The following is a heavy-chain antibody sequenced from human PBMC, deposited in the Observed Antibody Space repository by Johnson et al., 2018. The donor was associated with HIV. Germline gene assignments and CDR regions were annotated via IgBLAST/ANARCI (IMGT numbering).Heavy chain of an antibody. CDR2: TNSDGTTT. J-gene: IGHJ3*02. D-gene: IGHD3-22*01. CDR1: GLIFSRSW. Sequence: VQLVESGGGLVQPGGSLRLSCAASGLIFSRSWMHWVRQAPGNGLVWVSRTNSDGTTTNYADSVKGRFTISRDKAKNTLHLQMNSLRAEDTAVYYCARDRNYYDSSAQGAFDIWGQGTMVTVSS. CDR3: ARDRNYYDSSAQGAFDI. V-gene: IGHV3-74*01.